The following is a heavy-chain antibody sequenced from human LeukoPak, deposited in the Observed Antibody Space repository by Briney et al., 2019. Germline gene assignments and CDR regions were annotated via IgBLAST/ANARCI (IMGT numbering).Heavy chain of an antibody. Sequence: GGSPRLSCAASGFTFSGDAMHWVRQAPGKGLEWVSVILYDGSNKYYADSVKGRFTISRDNSKNTMYLQMNSLRAEDTAVYYCARRHSSSWYYFDYWGQGTLVTVSS. CDR3: ARRHSSSWYYFDY. J-gene: IGHJ4*02. CDR1: GFTFSGDA. CDR2: ILYDGSNK. D-gene: IGHD6-13*01. V-gene: IGHV3-30-3*01.